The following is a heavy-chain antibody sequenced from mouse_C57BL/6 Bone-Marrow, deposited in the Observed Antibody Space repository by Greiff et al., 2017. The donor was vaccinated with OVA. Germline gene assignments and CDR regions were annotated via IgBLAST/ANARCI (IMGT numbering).Heavy chain of an antibody. V-gene: IGHV1-55*01. CDR3: AFITTTFDY. J-gene: IGHJ2*01. CDR2: IYPGSGST. CDR1: GYTFTSYW. D-gene: IGHD1-1*01. Sequence: QVQLQQPGAELVKPGASVKMSCKASGYTFTSYWLTWVKQRPGQGLEWIGDIYPGSGSTNYNEKFKSKATLTVDTSSSTAYMQLSSLTSEDAAVYYCAFITTTFDYWGQGTTLTVSS.